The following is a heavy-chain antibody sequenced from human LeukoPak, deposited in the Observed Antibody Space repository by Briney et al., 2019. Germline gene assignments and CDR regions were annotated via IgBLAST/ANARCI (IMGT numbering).Heavy chain of an antibody. CDR1: GFTFSSYS. CDR3: ARDLFGKYGTLDY. Sequence: PGGSLRLSCAASGFTFSSYSMNWVRQAPGKGLEWVSSISSSSSYIYYADSVKGRFTISRDNAKNSLYLQMNSLSAEDTAVYYCARDLFGKYGTLDYWGQGTLVTVSS. J-gene: IGHJ4*02. CDR2: ISSSSSYI. V-gene: IGHV3-21*01. D-gene: IGHD3-16*01.